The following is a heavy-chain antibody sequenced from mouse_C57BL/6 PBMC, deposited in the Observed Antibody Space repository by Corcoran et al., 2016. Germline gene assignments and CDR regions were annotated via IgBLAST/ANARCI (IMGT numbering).Heavy chain of an antibody. V-gene: IGHV9-3*01. D-gene: IGHD2-4*01. CDR2: INTYSGVP. CDR3: ARGDYDYAVQAWFAY. Sequence: QIQLVQSGPELKKPGETVKISCKASGYNFTTYGMSWVKEAPGKGLKWRGWINTYSGVPTYADDFKGRFAFSLEPSASTAYLQINNLKNEDTATYFCARGDYDYAVQAWFAYWGQGTLVTVSA. J-gene: IGHJ3*01. CDR1: GYNFTTYG.